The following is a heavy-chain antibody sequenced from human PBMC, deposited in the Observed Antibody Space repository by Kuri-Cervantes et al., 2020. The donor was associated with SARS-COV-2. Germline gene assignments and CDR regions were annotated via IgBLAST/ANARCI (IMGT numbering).Heavy chain of an antibody. Sequence: ETLSLTCAASGFTFSACWMHWVRHAPGKGLVWVSHIDGDGTSIGYADSVKGRFTISRDNAKGTLYLQMNSLRAEDTAMYYCARGDGMDVWGQGTTVTVSS. CDR1: GFTFSACW. CDR2: IDGDGTSI. CDR3: ARGDGMDV. V-gene: IGHV3-74*01. J-gene: IGHJ6*02.